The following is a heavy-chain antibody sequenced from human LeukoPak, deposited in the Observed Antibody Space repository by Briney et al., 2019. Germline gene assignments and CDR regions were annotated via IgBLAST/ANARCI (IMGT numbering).Heavy chain of an antibody. CDR1: GFTFRKYW. V-gene: IGHV3-7*03. J-gene: IGHJ4*02. CDR2: IATNGNDK. CDR3: AREAFFQFDN. Sequence: GGSLTLSCAASGFTFRKYWMAWVRQAPGRGLEWVATIATNGNDKDYEDALQGRFTISRDNTRNSLSLRIDSLRAEDTAQYYCAREAFFQFDNWGQGALVTVSS.